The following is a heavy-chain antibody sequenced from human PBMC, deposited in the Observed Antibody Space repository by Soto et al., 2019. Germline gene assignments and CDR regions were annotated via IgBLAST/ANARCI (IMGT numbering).Heavy chain of an antibody. J-gene: IGHJ4*02. CDR1: GFIFSNAW. CDR3: TTCGGDCYFNH. Sequence: EVQLVESGGGLVKPGGSLRLSCAASGFIFSNAWMNWVRQAPGKGLEWIGRIKSKTVGGTTDYAAPVKGRFTISRDDSKTTVYLQMNSLKIEDTAVYFCTTCGGDCYFNHWGRGTLVTVSS. V-gene: IGHV3-15*01. D-gene: IGHD2-21*02. CDR2: IKSKTVGGTT.